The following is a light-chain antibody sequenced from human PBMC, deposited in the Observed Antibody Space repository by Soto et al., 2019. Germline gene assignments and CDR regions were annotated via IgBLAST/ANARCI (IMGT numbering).Light chain of an antibody. J-gene: IGLJ1*01. CDR1: SSDVGSYNV. V-gene: IGLV2-23*01. Sequence: QSALTQPASVSGSPGQSITISCTGTSSDVGSYNVVSWYQQHPGKAPKLIIYEGSKRPSGVSNRFSGSKSGNTASLTISGLQAEDEADDCCCSYAGSSTHVFGTGTKVTVL. CDR2: EGS. CDR3: CSYAGSSTHV.